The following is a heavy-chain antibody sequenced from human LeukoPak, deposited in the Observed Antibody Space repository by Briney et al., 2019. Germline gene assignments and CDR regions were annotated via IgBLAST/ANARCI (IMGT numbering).Heavy chain of an antibody. CDR1: GGSISSGGYY. J-gene: IGHJ4*02. CDR3: ARVQGLSSRPFDY. CDR2: IYYRGGST. D-gene: IGHD3-10*01. Sequence: SETLSLTCTVSGGSISSGGYYWSWIRQHPGKGLEWIGYIYYRGGSTYYNPSLKSRVTISVDTSKNQFSLTLSSVTAADTAVYYCARVQGLSSRPFDYWGQGTLVTVSS. V-gene: IGHV4-31*03.